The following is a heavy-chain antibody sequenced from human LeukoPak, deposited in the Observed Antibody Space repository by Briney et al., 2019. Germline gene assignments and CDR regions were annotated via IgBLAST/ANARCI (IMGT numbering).Heavy chain of an antibody. CDR2: IYTSGST. J-gene: IGHJ4*02. V-gene: IGHV4-61*02. CDR3: ARETSVLRFLEWLSFDY. Sequence: SETLSLTCTVSGGSISSGSYYWSWIRQPAGKGLEWSGRIYTSGSTNYNPSLKSRVTISVDTSKNQFSLKLSSVTAADTAVYYCARETSVLRFLEWLSFDYWGQGTLVTVSS. D-gene: IGHD3-3*01. CDR1: GGSISSGSYY.